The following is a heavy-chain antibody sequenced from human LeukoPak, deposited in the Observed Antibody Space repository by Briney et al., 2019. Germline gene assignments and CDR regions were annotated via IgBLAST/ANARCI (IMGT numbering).Heavy chain of an antibody. Sequence: SETLSLTCAVYGGSFSGYYWSWIRQPPGKGLEWIGEINHSGSTNYNPSLKSRVTISVDTSKNQFSLKLSSVTAADTAVYYCARASGIAAAGIYYYWGQGTLVTVSS. CDR1: GGSFSGYY. V-gene: IGHV4-34*01. CDR3: ARASGIAAAGIYYY. D-gene: IGHD6-13*01. J-gene: IGHJ4*02. CDR2: INHSGST.